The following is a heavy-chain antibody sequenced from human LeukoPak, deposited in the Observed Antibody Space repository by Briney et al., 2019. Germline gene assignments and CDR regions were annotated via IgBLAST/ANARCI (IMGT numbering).Heavy chain of an antibody. CDR1: GGSISSSSDY. D-gene: IGHD3-16*01. J-gene: IGHJ4*02. CDR3: ARVGRGDHTWGSYSCDH. CDR2: VSSSGST. V-gene: IGHV4-61*05. Sequence: PSETLSLTCTVAGGSISSSSDYWGWIRQPPGKGLEWIGYVSSSGSTSYSPSLKSRVTISVDTSKNQFSLKLSSVTAGDTAVYYCARVGRGDHTWGSYSCDHWGQGTLVSVDS.